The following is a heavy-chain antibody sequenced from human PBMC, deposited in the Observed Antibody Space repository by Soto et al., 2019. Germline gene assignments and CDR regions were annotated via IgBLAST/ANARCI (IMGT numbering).Heavy chain of an antibody. V-gene: IGHV3-11*06. J-gene: IGHJ6*02. D-gene: IGHD3-3*01. CDR3: ARDRGGGSIFGGHYGMDV. Sequence: LRLSCAASGFTFSDFYMSWIRQAPGRGLEWVSNIRTSGSDTNYADSVKGRFTISRDNGKKSLYLEMKSLRVEDTAVYYCARDRGGGSIFGGHYGMDVWGQGTTVTVSS. CDR1: GFTFSDFY. CDR2: IRTSGSDT.